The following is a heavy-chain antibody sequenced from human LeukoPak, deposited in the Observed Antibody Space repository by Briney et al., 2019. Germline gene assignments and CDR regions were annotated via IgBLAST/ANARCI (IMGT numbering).Heavy chain of an antibody. V-gene: IGHV4-39*07. CDR3: ARGGGIVTTIRY. Sequence: SETLSLTCTVSGGSISSSSYYWGWIRQPPGKGLEWIGGIFYSGSTYYNPSLKSRVTISVDTSKNQFSLRLSSVTAADTAVYYCARGGGIVTTIRYWGQGTLVTVSS. D-gene: IGHD5-12*01. CDR2: IFYSGST. J-gene: IGHJ4*02. CDR1: GGSISSSSYY.